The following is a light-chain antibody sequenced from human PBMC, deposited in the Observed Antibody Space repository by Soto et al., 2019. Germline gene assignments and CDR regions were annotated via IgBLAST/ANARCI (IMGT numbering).Light chain of an antibody. V-gene: IGKV3D-15*01. CDR3: QQYDVTPPNT. CDR2: GAS. CDR1: QSVSSN. Sequence: EVVMTQSPDTLSVSPGERATLSCRASQSVSSNLAWYQQKLGQAPRLLIYGASTRATGIPDRFSGSGSGTDFTLTISGLEPEDFALYYCQQYDVTPPNTFGGGTKVDIK. J-gene: IGKJ4*01.